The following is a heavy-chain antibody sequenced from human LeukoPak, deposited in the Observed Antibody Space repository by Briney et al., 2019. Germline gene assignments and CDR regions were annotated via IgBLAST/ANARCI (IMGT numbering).Heavy chain of an antibody. CDR3: ARQSWDLYYYFDY. J-gene: IGHJ4*02. Sequence: SETLSLTCTVSGGSISTDYWSWIRQPPGKGLEWIGYIYYSGSTNYNPSLKSRVTISVDTSKNQFSLKLSSVTAADTAVYYCARQSWDLYYYFDYWGQGTLVTVSS. V-gene: IGHV4-59*01. D-gene: IGHD1-26*01. CDR2: IYYSGST. CDR1: GGSISTDY.